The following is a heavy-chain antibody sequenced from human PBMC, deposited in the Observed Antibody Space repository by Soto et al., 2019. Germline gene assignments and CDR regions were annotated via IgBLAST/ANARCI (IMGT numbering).Heavy chain of an antibody. J-gene: IGHJ6*02. CDR1: GFTFSSYG. Sequence: QVQLVESGGGVVQPGRSLRLSCAASGFTFSSYGMHWVRQAPGKGLEWEAVISYDGSNKYYADCVKGRFTISRDNYKHTLYLQMKSLRAEDTAVYYCARDVRYSSGWYTTYYYYYGMDVWGQGTTVTVSS. D-gene: IGHD6-19*01. CDR2: ISYDGSNK. CDR3: ARDVRYSSGWYTTYYYYYGMDV. V-gene: IGHV3-30*03.